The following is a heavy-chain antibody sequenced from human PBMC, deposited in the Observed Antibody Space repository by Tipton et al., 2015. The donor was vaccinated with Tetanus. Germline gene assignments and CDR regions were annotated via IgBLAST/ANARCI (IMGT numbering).Heavy chain of an antibody. CDR1: GGSLSTSH. J-gene: IGHJ5*02. V-gene: IGHV4-59*01. CDR2: IYYTGDT. Sequence: TLSLTCAVSGGSLSTSHWAWIRQSPGKGLEWLGNIYYTGDTDYNPSLRGRATISLDKAKNHFSLRLRSVTAADTALYFCVRSHVYRLTLFGEEIPRSGRFDPWGQGTLVTVSS. CDR3: VRSHVYRLTLFGEEIPRSGRFDP. D-gene: IGHD3-3*01.